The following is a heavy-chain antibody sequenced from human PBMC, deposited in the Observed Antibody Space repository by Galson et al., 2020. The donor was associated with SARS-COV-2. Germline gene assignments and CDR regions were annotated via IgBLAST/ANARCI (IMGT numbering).Heavy chain of an antibody. Sequence: ASVKVSCKASGYTFTSYDINWVRQATGQGLEWMGWMNPNSGNTGYAQKFQGRVTMTRNTSISTAYMELSSLRSEDTAVYYCARSLFSYYYGSGEPFYNYWGQGTLVTVSS. V-gene: IGHV1-8*01. J-gene: IGHJ4*02. D-gene: IGHD3-10*01. CDR1: GYTFTSYD. CDR3: ARSLFSYYYGSGEPFYNY. CDR2: MNPNSGNT.